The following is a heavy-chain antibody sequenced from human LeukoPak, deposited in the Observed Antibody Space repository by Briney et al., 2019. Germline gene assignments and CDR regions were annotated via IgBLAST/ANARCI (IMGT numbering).Heavy chain of an antibody. D-gene: IGHD3-22*01. CDR3: ASSSGYPYYFDY. V-gene: IGHV4-31*03. J-gene: IGHJ4*02. CDR1: GGSISSGGYY. Sequence: SETLSLTCTVSGGSISSGGYYWSWIRQHPGKGLEWIGYIYYSGSTYYNPSLKSRVTISVDTSKNQLSLKLSSVTAADTAVYYCASSSGYPYYFDYWGQGTLVTVSS. CDR2: IYYSGST.